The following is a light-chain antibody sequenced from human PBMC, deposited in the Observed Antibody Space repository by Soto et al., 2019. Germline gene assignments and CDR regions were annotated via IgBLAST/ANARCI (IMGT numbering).Light chain of an antibody. V-gene: IGLV2-14*01. CDR2: EVT. CDR3: CSYTGDFTWV. CDR1: SSDIGGYKY. Sequence: QSVLTQPASVSGSPGQSITISCTGTSSDIGGYKYVSWYQQHPGKAPKLIIYEVTNRPSGVSDRFSGSKSGNTASLTISGLQAEDEGDYYCCSYTGDFTWVFGGGTKLTVL. J-gene: IGLJ3*02.